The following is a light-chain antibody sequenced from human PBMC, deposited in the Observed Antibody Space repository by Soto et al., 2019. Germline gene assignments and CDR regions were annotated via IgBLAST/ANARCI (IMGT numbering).Light chain of an antibody. CDR1: QSVSTY. CDR2: DAS. J-gene: IGKJ5*01. Sequence: EIVLTQSPDTLSLSPGERATLSCRASQSVSTYLAWYKQKPGQAPRLLIYDASNRATGIPARFSGSGSGTDFPLTTSSLEPEEFAVYDCQQRSNWITFGQGTRLEI. CDR3: QQRSNWIT. V-gene: IGKV3-11*01.